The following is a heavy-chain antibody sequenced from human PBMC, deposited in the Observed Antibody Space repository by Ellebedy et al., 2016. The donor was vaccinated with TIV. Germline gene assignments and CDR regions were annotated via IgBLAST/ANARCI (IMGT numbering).Heavy chain of an antibody. CDR3: AKDRDKRRGNWFDP. Sequence: GGSLRLSXAASGFTFNNYAMHWVRQAPGKGLEWVAIISYDGSNNYYADSVKGRFTISRDNSKNTLYLQMNSLRAEDTAVYYCAKDRDKRRGNWFDPWGQGTLVTVSS. CDR2: ISYDGSNN. CDR1: GFTFNNYA. D-gene: IGHD3-9*01. V-gene: IGHV3-30-3*01. J-gene: IGHJ5*02.